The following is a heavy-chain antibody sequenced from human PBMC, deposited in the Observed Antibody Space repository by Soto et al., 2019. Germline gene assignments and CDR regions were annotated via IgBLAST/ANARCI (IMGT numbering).Heavy chain of an antibody. Sequence: QVQLQESGPGLVKPSQTLSLTCTVSGGSISSGGYYWSWIRQHPGKGLEWIGYIYYSGSTYYNPSLKSRTTISVDTSKNRFSLKLRSVTAADMAVYYCARVGLRFGEPHYFDYWGQGTLVTVSS. V-gene: IGHV4-31*03. CDR1: GGSISSGGYY. CDR2: IYYSGST. J-gene: IGHJ4*02. CDR3: ARVGLRFGEPHYFDY. D-gene: IGHD3-10*01.